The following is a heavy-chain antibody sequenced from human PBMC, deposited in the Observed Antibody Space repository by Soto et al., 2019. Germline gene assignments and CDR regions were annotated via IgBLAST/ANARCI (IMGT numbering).Heavy chain of an antibody. V-gene: IGHV1-69*01. CDR1: GGTFSSYA. CDR2: IIPIFGTA. D-gene: IGHD6-13*01. J-gene: IGHJ6*02. Sequence: QVQLVQTGAEVKKPGSSVKVSCKASGGTFSSYAISWVRQSPGQGLEWMGGIIPIFGTANYAQKFQGRVTNLAGESTSTAYMELSSLRSEDTAVYYCARSLKILLTAAADYYYGMHVWGQGTPDTVSS. CDR3: ARSLKILLTAAADYYYGMHV.